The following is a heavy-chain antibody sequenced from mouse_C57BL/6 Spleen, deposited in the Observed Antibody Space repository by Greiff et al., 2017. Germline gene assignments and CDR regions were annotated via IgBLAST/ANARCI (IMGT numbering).Heavy chain of an antibody. Sequence: QVQLQQPGAELVKPGASVKLSCKASGYTFTSYWMHWVKQRPGQGLEWIGMIHPNSGSTNYNEKFKSKATLTVDKSSSTAYMQLSSLTSDDSAVYYCARSYDYGSSHWYFDVWGTGTTVTVSS. D-gene: IGHD1-1*01. V-gene: IGHV1-64*01. CDR1: GYTFTSYW. CDR2: IHPNSGST. CDR3: ARSYDYGSSHWYFDV. J-gene: IGHJ1*03.